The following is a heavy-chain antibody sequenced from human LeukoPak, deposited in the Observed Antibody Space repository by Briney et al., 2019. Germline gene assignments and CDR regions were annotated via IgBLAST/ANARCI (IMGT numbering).Heavy chain of an antibody. V-gene: IGHV3-30*03. D-gene: IGHD4-11*01. CDR2: ISYDGSNK. CDR3: TRNNYGIDY. CDR1: GFTFSSYG. J-gene: IGHJ4*02. Sequence: GGSLRLSCAASGFTFSSYGMHWVRQAPGRGLEWVAVISYDGSNKYYADSVNGRFTISRDNAKDTMYLQMNSLRAEDTAIYYCTRNNYGIDYWGQGTLVTVSS.